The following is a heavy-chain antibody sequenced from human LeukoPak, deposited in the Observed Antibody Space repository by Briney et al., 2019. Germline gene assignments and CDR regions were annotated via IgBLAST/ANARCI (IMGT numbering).Heavy chain of an antibody. Sequence: GASVKVSCKASGFTFTSSAMQWVRQARGQRLEWIGWIVVGSDNTNYAQKFQERVTITRDMSTSTAYMELSSLRSEDTAVYYCAARPHYDFWSGYLGWFDPWGQGTLVTVSS. CDR3: AARPHYDFWSGYLGWFDP. J-gene: IGHJ5*02. V-gene: IGHV1-58*02. CDR1: GFTFTSSA. CDR2: IVVGSDNT. D-gene: IGHD3-3*01.